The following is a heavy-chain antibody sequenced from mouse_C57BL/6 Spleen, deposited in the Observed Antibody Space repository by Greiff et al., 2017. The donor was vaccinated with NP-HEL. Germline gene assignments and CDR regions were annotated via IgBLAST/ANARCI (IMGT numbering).Heavy chain of an antibody. V-gene: IGHV1-64*01. CDR1: GYTFTSYW. Sequence: QVQLQQPGAELVKPGASVKLSCKASGYTFTSYWMHWVKQRPGQGLEWIGMIHPNSGSTNYNEKLKSKATLPVDKSSSTAYMQLSSLTSEDSAVYYCARSGDYDDDVLYAMGYWGQGTSVTVSS. J-gene: IGHJ4*01. D-gene: IGHD2-4*01. CDR3: ARSGDYDDDVLYAMGY. CDR2: IHPNSGST.